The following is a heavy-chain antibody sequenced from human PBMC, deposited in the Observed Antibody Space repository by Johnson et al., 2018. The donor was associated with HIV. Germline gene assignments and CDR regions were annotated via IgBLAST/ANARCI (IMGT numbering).Heavy chain of an antibody. CDR2: ISYDGSNK. CDR1: GFTFSSYA. J-gene: IGHJ3*02. CDR3: AKAPSWEPFPFDI. D-gene: IGHD1-26*01. V-gene: IGHV3-30-3*01. Sequence: QVQLVESGGGVVQPGRSLRLSCAASGFTFSSYAMHWVRQAPGKGLEWVAVISYDGSNKYYADSVKGRFTISRDNSKNTLYLQMNSLRAEDTAVYYCAKAPSWEPFPFDIWGQGTMVT.